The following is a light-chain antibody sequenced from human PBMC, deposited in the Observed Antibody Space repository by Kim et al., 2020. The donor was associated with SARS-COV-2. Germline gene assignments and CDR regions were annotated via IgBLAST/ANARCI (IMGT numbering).Light chain of an antibody. J-gene: IGKJ1*01. CDR1: QSISSW. CDR2: AAS. CDR3: QQYDNYPRT. V-gene: IGKV1D-16*01. Sequence: GDRVIITCRASQSISSWLAWYQQKPGKAPKCLIYAASSLQSGVPSRFSGSGSGTDFTLTISSLQPEDFATYYCQQYDNYPRTFGQETKVDIK.